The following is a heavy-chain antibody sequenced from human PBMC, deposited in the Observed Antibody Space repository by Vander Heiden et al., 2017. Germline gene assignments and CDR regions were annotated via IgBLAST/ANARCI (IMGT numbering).Heavy chain of an antibody. CDR3: AVFFGLSGPHAFDI. CDR1: GGSISGGGSS. V-gene: IGHV4-31*03. Sequence: QVQLQESGPGLVKPSQTLSLTGTVSGGSISGGGSSWSWTRQNPGKGLEWIGYIYYSGSTYYNPSLKSRVTISVDTSKNQFSLKLSSVTAADTAVYYCAVFFGLSGPHAFDIWGQGTMVTVSS. CDR2: IYYSGST. D-gene: IGHD3-10*01. J-gene: IGHJ3*02.